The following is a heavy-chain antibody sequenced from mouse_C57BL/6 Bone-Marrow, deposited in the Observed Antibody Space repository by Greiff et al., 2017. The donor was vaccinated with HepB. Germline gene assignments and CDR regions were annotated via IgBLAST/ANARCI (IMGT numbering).Heavy chain of an antibody. CDR1: GFTFSDYG. J-gene: IGHJ3*01. CDR2: ISSGSSTI. CDR3: ARLRRAWFAY. D-gene: IGHD2-4*01. V-gene: IGHV5-17*01. Sequence: EVQLQESGGGLVKPGGSLKLSCAASGFTFSDYGMHWVRQAPEKGLEWVAYISSGSSTIYYAETVKGRFTISRDNAKNTLFLQMTSLRSEDTAMYYCARLRRAWFAYWGQGTLVTVSA.